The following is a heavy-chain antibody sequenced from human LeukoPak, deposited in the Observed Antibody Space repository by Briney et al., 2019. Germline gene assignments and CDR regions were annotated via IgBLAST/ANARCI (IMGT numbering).Heavy chain of an antibody. J-gene: IGHJ3*02. CDR1: GFIFSPYA. Sequence: GGSLRLSCAASGFIFSPYAMSWVRQAPGKGLEWVAGIAGGDDRFYADSVKGRFSISRDNSKNTVDLQMNSLRVEDTAVYYCASSSSWFDDAFDIWGQGTMVTVSS. CDR3: ASSSSWFDDAFDI. V-gene: IGHV3-23*01. D-gene: IGHD6-13*01. CDR2: IAGGDDR.